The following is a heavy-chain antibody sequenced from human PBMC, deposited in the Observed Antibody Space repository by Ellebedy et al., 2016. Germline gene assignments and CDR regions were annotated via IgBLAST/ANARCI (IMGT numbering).Heavy chain of an antibody. V-gene: IGHV4-4*02. Sequence: SETLSLTCAVSGGSIGSSNWWNWVRQPPGKGLEWIGEIYHSGGTNYNPSLKSRVSISVDQSKNQFSLKLTSVTAADTAVYYCARQQGIGKWYFDVWGRGTLVTVSS. CDR3: ARQQGIGKWYFDV. CDR1: GGSIGSSNW. D-gene: IGHD7-27*01. CDR2: IYHSGGT. J-gene: IGHJ2*01.